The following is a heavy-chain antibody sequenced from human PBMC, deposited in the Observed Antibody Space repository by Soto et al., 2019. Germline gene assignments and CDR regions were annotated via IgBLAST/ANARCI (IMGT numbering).Heavy chain of an antibody. CDR2: ISSSGSDI. J-gene: IGHJ4*02. D-gene: IGHD2-8*01. CDR3: ARGVYYFDY. Sequence: EVQLVESGGGLVQPGGSLRLSCAASGFTFSTYEMNWVRQAPGKGLECISYISSSGSDIYYADSVMGRFTISRDNAKNSLYLQMNRLRAEDTAVYYCARGVYYFDYWGQGTLVTVSS. CDR1: GFTFSTYE. V-gene: IGHV3-48*03.